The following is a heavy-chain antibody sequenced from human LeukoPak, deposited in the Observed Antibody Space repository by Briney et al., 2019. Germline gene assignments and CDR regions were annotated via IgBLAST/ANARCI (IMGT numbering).Heavy chain of an antibody. V-gene: IGHV3-48*01. Sequence: GGSLRLSCAASGFTFSSYRMNWVRQAPGKGLEWVSYISSSSSTIYYADSVKGRFTTSRANANNSLYLQMTRLIAKDTAVNYCASSDVFDYWGQGTLVTVSP. CDR1: GFTFSSYR. CDR2: ISSSSSTI. J-gene: IGHJ4*02. CDR3: ASSDVFDY. D-gene: IGHD3-10*01.